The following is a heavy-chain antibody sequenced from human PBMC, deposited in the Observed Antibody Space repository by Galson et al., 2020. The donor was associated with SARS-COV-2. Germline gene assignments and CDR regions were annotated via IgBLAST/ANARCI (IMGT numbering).Heavy chain of an antibody. J-gene: IGHJ4*02. CDR2: IYHSGTT. CDR3: ARPTAGSLFDY. CDR1: GASISSNNW. Sequence: ASETLSLTSAVSGASISSNNWWTWVRQPSGKGLEWIGAIYHSGTTNYNPSLKSRVTISVDKSKNHVLLKLNSVTAADTAVYYCARPTAGSLFDYWGPGSLVTVSS. V-gene: IGHV4-4*02. D-gene: IGHD6-25*01.